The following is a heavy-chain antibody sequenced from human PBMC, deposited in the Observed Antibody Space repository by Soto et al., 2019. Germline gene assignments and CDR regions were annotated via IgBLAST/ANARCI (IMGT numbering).Heavy chain of an antibody. V-gene: IGHV3-33*01. CDR2: MWYHGRDL. CDR1: GFSFSDYV. D-gene: IGHD3-16*01. Sequence: QVQLVESGGGVVQPGRSLRLSGAASGFSFSDYVMHWVRQAPGKGLDWVAVMWYHGRDLFYADSVKCRFTISRDNSKNTLYLQMNRLRAEDTAVYYCARDQGGQSGNFIFDTWGQGTLVTVAS. J-gene: IGHJ4*02. CDR3: ARDQGGQSGNFIFDT.